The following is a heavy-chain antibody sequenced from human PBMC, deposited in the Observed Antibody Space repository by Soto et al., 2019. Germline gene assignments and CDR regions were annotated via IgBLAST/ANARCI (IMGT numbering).Heavy chain of an antibody. D-gene: IGHD2-15*01. V-gene: IGHV3-33*01. CDR1: GFTFSTYV. J-gene: IGHJ3*02. Sequence: GGSLRLSCAASGFTFSTYVMHWVRQAPGKGLEWVAAIWYDSSNKYYAASLKGRFTISRDNSKNTPYLQMNSLGAEDTAVYYCASLLDAFDIWGQGTMVTVSS. CDR3: ASLLDAFDI. CDR2: IWYDSSNK.